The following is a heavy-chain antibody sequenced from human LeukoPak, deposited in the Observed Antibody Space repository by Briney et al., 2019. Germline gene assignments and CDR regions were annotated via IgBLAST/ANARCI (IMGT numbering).Heavy chain of an antibody. J-gene: IGHJ3*02. CDR3: ARVVRGVNNAFDI. Sequence: ASVKVSCKASGYTFTSYGISWVRQAPGQGLEWMGWINPNSGGTNYAQKFQGRVTMTRDTSISTAYMELSRLRSDDTAVYYCARVVRGVNNAFDIWGQGTMVTVSS. CDR2: INPNSGGT. V-gene: IGHV1-2*02. D-gene: IGHD3-10*01. CDR1: GYTFTSYG.